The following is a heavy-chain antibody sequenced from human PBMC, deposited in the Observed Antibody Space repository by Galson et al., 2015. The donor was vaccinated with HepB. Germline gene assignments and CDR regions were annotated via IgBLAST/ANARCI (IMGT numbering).Heavy chain of an antibody. CDR2: IIPILGIA. CDR1: GGTFSSYT. D-gene: IGHD3-16*02. CDR3: ATNIMITFGGVIASDAFDI. V-gene: IGHV1-69*02. Sequence: SCKASGGTFSSYTISWVRQAPGQGLEWMGRIIPILGIANYAQKFQGRVTITADKSTSTAYMELSSLRSEDTAVYYCATNIMITFGGVIASDAFDIWGQGTMVTVSS. J-gene: IGHJ3*02.